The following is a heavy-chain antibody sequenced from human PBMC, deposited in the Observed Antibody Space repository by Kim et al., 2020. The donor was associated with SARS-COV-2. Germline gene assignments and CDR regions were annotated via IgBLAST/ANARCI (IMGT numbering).Heavy chain of an antibody. J-gene: IGHJ3*02. CDR3: TTEPTQIVVVVAATLGAFDI. CDR1: GFTFSNAW. Sequence: GGSLRLSCAASGFTFSNAWMSWVRQAPGKGLEWVGRIKSKTDGGTTDYAAPVKGRFTISRDDSKNTLYLQMNSLKTEDTAVYYCTTEPTQIVVVVAATLGAFDIWGQGTMVTVSS. D-gene: IGHD2-15*01. V-gene: IGHV3-15*01. CDR2: IKSKTDGGTT.